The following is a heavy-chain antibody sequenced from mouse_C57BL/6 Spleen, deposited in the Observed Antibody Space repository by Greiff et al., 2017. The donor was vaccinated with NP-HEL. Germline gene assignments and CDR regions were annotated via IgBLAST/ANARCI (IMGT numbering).Heavy chain of an antibody. V-gene: IGHV1-76*01. CDR2: IYPGSGNT. Sequence: QVQLKQSGAELVRPGASVKLSCKASGYTFTDYYINWVKQRPGQGLEWIARIYPGSGNTYYNEKFKGKATLTAEKSSSTAYMQLSSLTSEDSAVYVCARCEDDYPWFAYWGQGTLVTVSA. CDR1: GYTFTDYY. J-gene: IGHJ3*01. CDR3: ARCEDDYPWFAY. D-gene: IGHD2-4*01.